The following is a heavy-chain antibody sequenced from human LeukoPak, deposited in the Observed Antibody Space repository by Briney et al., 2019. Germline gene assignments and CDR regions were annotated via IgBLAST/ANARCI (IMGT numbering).Heavy chain of an antibody. V-gene: IGHV1-8*01. CDR1: GYTFTSYD. J-gene: IGHJ5*02. Sequence: ASVKVSCKASGYTFTSYDFNWVRQATGQRPEWMGWMSPNSGDTGYAQKFQDRVTMTRNTSISTAYMELSSLRSDDTAVYYCARSREGYDSSSRNNWFDPWGQGTLVTVSS. CDR3: ARSREGYDSSSRNNWFDP. CDR2: MSPNSGDT. D-gene: IGHD3-22*01.